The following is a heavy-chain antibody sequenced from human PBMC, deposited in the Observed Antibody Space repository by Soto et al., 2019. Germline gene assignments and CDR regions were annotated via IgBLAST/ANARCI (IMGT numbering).Heavy chain of an antibody. CDR3: ARAGRVWVPPAGFDY. V-gene: IGHV3-23*01. D-gene: IGHD2-8*01. CDR1: GLSFSSYA. CDR2: ISGSGGST. J-gene: IGHJ4*02. Sequence: PGGSLRLSCAASGLSFSSYAMSWARQAPGKGLEWVSAISGSGGSTYYADSVKGRFTISRDNSKNTLDLQMNSLRAEDTAVYFCARAGRVWVPPAGFDYWGQGTLVTVSS.